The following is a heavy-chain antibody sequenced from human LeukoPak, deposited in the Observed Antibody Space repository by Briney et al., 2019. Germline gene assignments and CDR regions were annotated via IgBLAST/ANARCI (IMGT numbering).Heavy chain of an antibody. Sequence: PSETLSLTCTVSGDSITNSNYFWGWIRQPPGQGLEWIGEAFYNGNTHYNPSLKSRVIISTDTSKNQFSLTLTAVTASDTAIYYCARRSPLVVVTAAHYYDYWGQGTLVTVSS. D-gene: IGHD2-21*02. CDR3: ARRSPLVVVTAAHYYDY. CDR2: AFYNGNT. CDR1: GDSITNSNYF. J-gene: IGHJ4*02. V-gene: IGHV4-39*01.